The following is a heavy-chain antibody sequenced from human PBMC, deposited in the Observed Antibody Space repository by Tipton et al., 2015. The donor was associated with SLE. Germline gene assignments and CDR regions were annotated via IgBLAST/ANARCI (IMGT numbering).Heavy chain of an antibody. J-gene: IGHJ5*02. CDR1: GGSISSGGYS. Sequence: TLSLTCAVSGGSISSGGYSWSWIRQPPGKGLEWIGYIYHSGSTNYNPSLKSRVTISVDTSKNQFSLKLSSVTAADTAVYYCASTYRGSGSEGWFDPWGQGTLVTVSS. CDR2: IYHSGST. V-gene: IGHV4-30-2*01. D-gene: IGHD1-26*01. CDR3: ASTYRGSGSEGWFDP.